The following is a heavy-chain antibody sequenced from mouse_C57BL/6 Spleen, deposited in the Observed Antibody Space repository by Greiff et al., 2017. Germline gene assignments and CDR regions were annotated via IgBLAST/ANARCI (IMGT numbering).Heavy chain of an antibody. V-gene: IGHV1-82*01. CDR1: GYAFSSSW. D-gene: IGHD2-5*01. J-gene: IGHJ4*01. CDR2: IYPGDGDT. CDR3: ARSYNSNYEPYYYAMDY. Sequence: QVQLKESGPELVKPGASVKISCKASGYAFSSSWMNWVKQRPGKGLEWIGRIYPGDGDTNYNGKFKGKATLTADKSSSTAYMQLSSLTSEDSAVYFCARSYNSNYEPYYYAMDYWGQGTSVTVSS.